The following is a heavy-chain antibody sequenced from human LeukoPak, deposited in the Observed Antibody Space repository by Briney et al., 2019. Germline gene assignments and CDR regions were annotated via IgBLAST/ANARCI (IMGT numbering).Heavy chain of an antibody. CDR1: GYSISSGYY. CDR3: ARRNHYDSKEIDY. D-gene: IGHD3-22*01. Sequence: PSETLSLTCTVSGYSISSGYYWGWIRQPPGKGLEWIGSIYHSGSTYYNPSLKSRVTISVDTSKNQFSLKLSSVTAADAAVYYCARRNHYDSKEIDYWGQGTLVTVSS. J-gene: IGHJ4*02. V-gene: IGHV4-38-2*02. CDR2: IYHSGST.